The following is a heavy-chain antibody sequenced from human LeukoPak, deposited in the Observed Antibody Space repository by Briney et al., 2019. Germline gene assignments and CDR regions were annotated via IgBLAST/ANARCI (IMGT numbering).Heavy chain of an antibody. CDR3: AKRGEKFLEWLLSPFDY. V-gene: IGHV3-23*01. J-gene: IGHJ4*02. CDR1: GFTFSSYA. CDR2: ISGSGGST. Sequence: AGSLRLSCAASGFTFSSYAMSWVRQAPGKGLEWVSAISGSGGSTYYADSVKGRFTISRDNSKNTLYLQMNSLSAEDTAVYYCAKRGEKFLEWLLSPFDYWGQGTLVTVSS. D-gene: IGHD3-3*01.